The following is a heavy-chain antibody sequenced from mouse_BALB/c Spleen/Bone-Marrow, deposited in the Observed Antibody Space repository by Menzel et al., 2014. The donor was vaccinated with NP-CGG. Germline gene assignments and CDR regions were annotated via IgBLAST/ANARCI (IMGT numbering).Heavy chain of an antibody. Sequence: QVQLQQSGAELVRPGASVKLSCKASGYTFTSYWMNWVKQRPEQGLEWIGRIDPYDSETHYNQKFKDKAILTVDKSSSTAYMQLSSLTSEDSAVCYCASYDGYPWFAYWGQGTLVTVSA. CDR1: GYTFTSYW. CDR3: ASYDGYPWFAY. CDR2: IDPYDSET. J-gene: IGHJ3*01. D-gene: IGHD2-3*01. V-gene: IGHV1-74*01.